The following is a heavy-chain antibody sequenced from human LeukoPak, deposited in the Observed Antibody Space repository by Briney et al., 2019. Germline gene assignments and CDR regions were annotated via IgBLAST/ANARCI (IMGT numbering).Heavy chain of an antibody. CDR2: IYYSGST. V-gene: IGHV4-39*01. CDR3: ARRNYYDSSGYFNY. Sequence: SETLSLTCTVSGGSISSSSYYWGWIRQPPGKGLEWIGSIYYSGSTYYNPSLKSRVTISVDTSKNQFSLKLSSVTAADTAVYYCARRNYYDSSGYFNYWGQGTLVTVSS. CDR1: GGSISSSSYY. J-gene: IGHJ4*02. D-gene: IGHD3-22*01.